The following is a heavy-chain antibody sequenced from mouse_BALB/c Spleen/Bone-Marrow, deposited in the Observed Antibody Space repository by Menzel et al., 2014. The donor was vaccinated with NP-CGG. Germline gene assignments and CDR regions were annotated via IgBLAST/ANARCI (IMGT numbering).Heavy chain of an antibody. D-gene: IGHD5-1-1*01. J-gene: IGHJ4*01. V-gene: IGHV1-14*01. CDR3: ARWRYPYAMDY. CDR2: INPYNDGT. CDR1: GYTFTSYV. Sequence: VHLQQPGPELVKPGASVKMSCKASGYTFTSYVMHWVKQKPGQGLEWIGYINPYNDGTKYNEKFKGKATLTSDKSSSTAYMELSSLTSEDSAVYYCARWRYPYAMDYWGQGTSVTVSS.